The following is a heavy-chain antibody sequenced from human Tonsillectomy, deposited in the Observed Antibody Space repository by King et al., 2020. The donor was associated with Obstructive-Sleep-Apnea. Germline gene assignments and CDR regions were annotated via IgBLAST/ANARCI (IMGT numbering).Heavy chain of an antibody. CDR2: SIPILGIA. V-gene: IGHV1-69*10. D-gene: IGHD6-19*01. CDR3: ARGRYSSGWSPIDY. J-gene: IGHJ4*02. Sequence: VQLVESGAEVKKPGSSVKVSCKASGGTFSSYAISWVRQAPVQGLEWMGGSIPILGIANYAQKFPGRVTITADKSTSTAYMELSSLRSEDTAVYYCARGRYSSGWSPIDYWGQGTLVTVSS. CDR1: GGTFSSYA.